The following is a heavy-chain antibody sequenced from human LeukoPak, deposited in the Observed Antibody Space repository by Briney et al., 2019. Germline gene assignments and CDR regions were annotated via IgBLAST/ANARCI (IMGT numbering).Heavy chain of an antibody. CDR3: ARVRSIAGGYYYYGMDV. J-gene: IGHJ6*02. Sequence: ASVKVSCTASGYTFTGYQMHWVRQAPGQGLEWMGRINPNSGDTNYAQKFQGRVTMTRDTSISTAYMELSSLRSEDTAVYYCARVRSIAGGYYYYGMDVWGQGTTVTVSS. CDR1: GYTFTGYQ. CDR2: INPNSGDT. V-gene: IGHV1-2*06. D-gene: IGHD6-6*01.